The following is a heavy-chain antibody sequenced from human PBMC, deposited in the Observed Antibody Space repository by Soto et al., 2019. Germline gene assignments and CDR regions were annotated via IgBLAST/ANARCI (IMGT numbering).Heavy chain of an antibody. CDR2: IYYSGSG. CDR3: ARGDATWGRGGLAY. J-gene: IGHJ4*02. V-gene: IGHV4-31*03. CDR1: GGSINSPSHY. Sequence: SETLSLTCSVSGGSINSPSHYWSWIRQHPGKGMEWIGYIYYSGSGYDDPALKRRLRISVDRSTSELSVSLNSVTAGDTAVYYCARGDATWGRGGLAYWGQGVLVTVSS. D-gene: IGHD3-16*01.